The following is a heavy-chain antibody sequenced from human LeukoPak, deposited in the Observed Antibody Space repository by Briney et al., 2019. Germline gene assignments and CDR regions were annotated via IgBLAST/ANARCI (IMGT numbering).Heavy chain of an antibody. V-gene: IGHV4-4*07. Sequence: SETLSLTCTVSGGSISSYYWSRIRQPAGKGLEWIGRIYTSGSTNYNPSLKSRVTMSVDTSKNQFSLKLSSVTAADTAVYYCARTEYSSSSGGLFDYWGQGTLVTVSS. D-gene: IGHD6-6*01. CDR1: GGSISSYY. CDR3: ARTEYSSSSGGLFDY. J-gene: IGHJ4*02. CDR2: IYTSGST.